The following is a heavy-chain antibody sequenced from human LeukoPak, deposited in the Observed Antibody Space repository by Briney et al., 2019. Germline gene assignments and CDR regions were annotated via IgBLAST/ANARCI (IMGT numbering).Heavy chain of an antibody. CDR2: ISAYNGNT. J-gene: IGHJ4*02. CDR1: GYTFTSYG. V-gene: IGHV1-18*01. CDR3: ARAPYYYDSSGYYLPFDY. Sequence: RASAKVSCKASGYTFTSYGISWVRQAPGQGLEWMGWISAYNGNTNYAQKLQGRVTMTTDTSTSTAYMELRSLRSDDTAVYYCARAPYYYDSSGYYLPFDYWGQGTLVTVSS. D-gene: IGHD3-22*01.